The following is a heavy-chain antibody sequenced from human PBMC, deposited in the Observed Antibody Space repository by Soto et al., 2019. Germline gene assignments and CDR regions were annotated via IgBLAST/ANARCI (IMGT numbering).Heavy chain of an antibody. V-gene: IGHV1-58*01. Sequence: SVKVSCKASGFTFTSSAVQWVRQARGQRLEWIGWIVVGSGNTNYAQKFQERVTITRDMSTSTAYMELSSLRSEDTAVYYCAADVYYDILTAPLTRYYYGMDVWGQGTTVTV. J-gene: IGHJ6*02. CDR2: IVVGSGNT. CDR1: GFTFTSSA. CDR3: AADVYYDILTAPLTRYYYGMDV. D-gene: IGHD3-9*01.